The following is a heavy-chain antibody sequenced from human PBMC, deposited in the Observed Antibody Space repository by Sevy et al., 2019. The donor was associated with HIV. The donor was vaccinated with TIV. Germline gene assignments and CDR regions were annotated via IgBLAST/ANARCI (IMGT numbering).Heavy chain of an antibody. CDR2: IKSHIYGGTA. CDR1: GFNFGDYA. Sequence: GESLKISCTASGFNFGDYAVSWVRQAPGKGLEWVGFIKSHIYGGTADYAATVKGRFIISRDDSKNIAYLQMNSLRTADTAVYYCARETLDYYYIDVWGKGTTVTSP. J-gene: IGHJ6*03. CDR3: ARETLDYYYIDV. V-gene: IGHV3-49*04.